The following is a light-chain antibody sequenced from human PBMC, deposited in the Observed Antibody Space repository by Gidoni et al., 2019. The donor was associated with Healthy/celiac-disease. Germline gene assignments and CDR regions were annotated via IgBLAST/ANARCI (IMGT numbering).Light chain of an antibody. CDR3: QQYNNWPPLT. V-gene: IGKV3-15*01. CDR1: QSVSIN. CDR2: GAS. J-gene: IGKJ4*01. Sequence: EIVMTQSPATLSVSPGERATLSCRASQSVSINLAWYQQKPGQAPRLLIYGASTRATGIPAMFSVSGSGTEFTLTISSLQSEDFAVYYCQQYNNWPPLTFGGGTKVEIK.